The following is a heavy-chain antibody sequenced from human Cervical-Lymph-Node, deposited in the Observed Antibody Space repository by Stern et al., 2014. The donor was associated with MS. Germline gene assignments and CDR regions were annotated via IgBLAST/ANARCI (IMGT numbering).Heavy chain of an antibody. CDR2: IYHSGST. J-gene: IGHJ3*02. D-gene: IGHD4-17*01. CDR1: GGSISSGGYS. CDR3: ARSSTVTPNAFDI. Sequence: QVQLQESGSGLVKPSQTLSLTCAVSGGSISSGGYSWSWIRQPPGKGLEWIGYIYHSGSTYYTPSLKIRFTISVDRSKTQFSLKLSSVTAADTAVYYCARSSTVTPNAFDIWGQGTMVTVSS. V-gene: IGHV4-30-2*01.